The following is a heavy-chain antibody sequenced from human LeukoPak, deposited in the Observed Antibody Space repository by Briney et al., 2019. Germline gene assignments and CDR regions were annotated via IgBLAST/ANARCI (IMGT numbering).Heavy chain of an antibody. J-gene: IGHJ4*02. CDR1: GFTFSSYS. Sequence: GGSLRLSCAASGFTFSSYSMNWVRQAPRKGLEWVSSISTTSSYIYYADSVKGRFTISRDNAKNSLYLQMNSLRAEDTAVYYCARGDYYDSSGYYYEAYWGQGTLVTVSS. V-gene: IGHV3-21*01. D-gene: IGHD3-22*01. CDR3: ARGDYYDSSGYYYEAY. CDR2: ISTTSSYI.